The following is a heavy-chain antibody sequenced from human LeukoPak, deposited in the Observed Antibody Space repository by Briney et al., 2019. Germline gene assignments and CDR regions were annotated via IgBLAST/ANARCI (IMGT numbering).Heavy chain of an antibody. Sequence: SEALSLTCTVSGGSNSSYYWSWIRQPAGKGLEWIGRIYTSGSTNYNPSLKSRVTMSVDTSKNQFSLKLSSVTAADTAVYYWARDVLGTILYQSYDYWFDPWGQGTLVTVSS. J-gene: IGHJ5*02. CDR1: GGSNSSYY. CDR3: ARDVLGTILYQSYDYWFDP. D-gene: IGHD2-2*02. V-gene: IGHV4-4*07. CDR2: IYTSGST.